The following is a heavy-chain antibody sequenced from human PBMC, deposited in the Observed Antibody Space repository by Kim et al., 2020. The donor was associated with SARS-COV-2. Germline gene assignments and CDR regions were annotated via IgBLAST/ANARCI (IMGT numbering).Heavy chain of an antibody. V-gene: IGHV4-34*01. CDR2: INHSGST. D-gene: IGHD4-4*01. CDR1: GGSFSGYY. CDR3: ARDMIDYSNPNWFDP. J-gene: IGHJ5*02. Sequence: SETLSLTCAVYGGSFSGYYWSWIRQPPGKGLEWIGEINHSGSTNYNPSLKSRVTISVDTSKNQFSLKLSSVTAADTAVYYCARDMIDYSNPNWFDPWGQGTLVTVSS.